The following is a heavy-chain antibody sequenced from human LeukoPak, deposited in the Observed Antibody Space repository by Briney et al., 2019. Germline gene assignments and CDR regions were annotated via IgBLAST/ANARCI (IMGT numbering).Heavy chain of an antibody. CDR1: GGSISSYY. CDR2: IYYSGST. J-gene: IGHJ4*02. D-gene: IGHD1-26*01. CDR3: ARGHLLFDY. Sequence: SETLSLTCTVSGGSISSYYWSWIPQPPGKGLEWIGYIYYSGSTNYNPSLKSRVTISVDTSKNQFSLKLSSVTAADTAVYYCARGHLLFDYWGQGTLVTVSS. V-gene: IGHV4-59*01.